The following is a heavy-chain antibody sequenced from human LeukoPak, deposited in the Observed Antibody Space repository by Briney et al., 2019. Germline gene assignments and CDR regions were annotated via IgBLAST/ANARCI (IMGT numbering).Heavy chain of an antibody. CDR3: ASTQPDYYGSGSYLRDYYFDY. CDR1: VGTVSSYA. V-gene: IGHV1-69*04. J-gene: IGHJ4*02. CDR2: IIPILGIA. D-gene: IGHD3-10*01. Sequence: GASVTVSCKASVGTVSSYAISWVRQAPGQGLEWMGRIIPILGIANYAQKFQGRVTITADKSTSTAYMELSSLRSEDTAVYYCASTQPDYYGSGSYLRDYYFDYWGQGTLVTVSS.